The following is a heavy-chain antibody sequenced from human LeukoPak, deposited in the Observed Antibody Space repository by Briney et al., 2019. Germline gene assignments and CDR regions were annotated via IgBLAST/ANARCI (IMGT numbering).Heavy chain of an antibody. CDR1: GFTFSSYS. D-gene: IGHD3-22*01. J-gene: IGHJ4*02. CDR2: ISSSNSYI. V-gene: IGHV3-21*04. CDR3: ARGDYYDSSGYSQPDY. Sequence: PGGSLRLPCAASGFTFSSYSMNWVRQAPGKGLEWISSISSSNSYIYYAASLRGRFTISRDNAKNSLYLQMNSLRAEDTALYYCARGDYYDSSGYSQPDYWGQGTLVTASS.